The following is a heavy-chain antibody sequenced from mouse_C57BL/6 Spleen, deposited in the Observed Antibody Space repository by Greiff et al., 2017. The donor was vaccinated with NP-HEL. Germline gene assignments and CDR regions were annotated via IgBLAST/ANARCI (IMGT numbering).Heavy chain of an antibody. Sequence: QVQLKQSGAELVRPGASVKLSCKASGYTFTDYYINWVQQRPGQGLEWIARIYPGSGNTYYTEKFKGKATLTAEKSSSTAYMQLSSLTSEDSAVYFCASAGIYDGFYYAMDYWGQGTSVTVSS. CDR2: IYPGSGNT. CDR3: ASAGIYDGFYYAMDY. J-gene: IGHJ4*01. V-gene: IGHV1-76*01. CDR1: GYTFTDYY. D-gene: IGHD2-3*01.